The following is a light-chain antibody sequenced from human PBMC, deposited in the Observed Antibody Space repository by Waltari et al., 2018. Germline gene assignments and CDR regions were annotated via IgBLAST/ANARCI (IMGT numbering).Light chain of an antibody. CDR1: RSDGGSYTC. V-gene: IGLV2-14*03. Sequence: SALTPPASVSGSPGQSITISCTATRSDGGSYTCVSWYQQHPANPPKLMTYDVSYRPSGVPNLFSGSKSGTTAALTIAGLQSEDEADYYCSSYITTNTLELFGGGTSLTVL. J-gene: IGLJ2*01. CDR3: SSYITTNTLEL. CDR2: DVS.